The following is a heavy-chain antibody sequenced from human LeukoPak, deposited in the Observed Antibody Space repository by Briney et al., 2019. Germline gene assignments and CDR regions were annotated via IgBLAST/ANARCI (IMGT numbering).Heavy chain of an antibody. CDR1: GGSISSGSYY. V-gene: IGHV4-31*03. Sequence: PSETLSLTCSVSGGSISSGSYYWSWIRQHPGKGLEWIGYIYYSGSTYYNPSLKSRVTISVDTSKNQFSLKLSSVTAADTAVYYCARLVGATGHYYYYGMDVWGQGTTVTVSS. D-gene: IGHD1-26*01. J-gene: IGHJ6*02. CDR2: IYYSGST. CDR3: ARLVGATGHYYYYGMDV.